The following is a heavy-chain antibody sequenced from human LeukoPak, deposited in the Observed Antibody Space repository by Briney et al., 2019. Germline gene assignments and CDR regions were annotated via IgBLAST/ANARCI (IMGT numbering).Heavy chain of an antibody. CDR1: GYTFTSYD. D-gene: IGHD3-22*01. J-gene: IGHJ3*02. V-gene: IGHV1-8*01. CDR3: ARGWYYDSSGYYYEAFDI. Sequence: ASVKVSCKASGYTFTSYDINWVRQATGQGLEWMRWMNPNSGNTGYAQKFQGRVTMTRNTSISTAYMELSSLRSEDTAVYYCARGWYYDSSGYYYEAFDIWGQGTMVTVSS. CDR2: MNPNSGNT.